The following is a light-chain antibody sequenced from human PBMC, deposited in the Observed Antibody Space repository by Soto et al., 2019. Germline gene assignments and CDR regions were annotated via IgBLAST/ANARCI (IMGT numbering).Light chain of an antibody. CDR1: QSVGSNY. V-gene: IGKV3-20*01. CDR3: QQYGSALRT. J-gene: IGKJ2*01. CDR2: AAS. Sequence: EIVLTQSPGTLSLSPGERATLSCRASQSVGSNYLACYQQKPGQAPTLLVYAASTRATVIPDRFSGSGSWTDFSLTLSRLEPDDFAVCYCQQYGSALRTFGQGTKLEI.